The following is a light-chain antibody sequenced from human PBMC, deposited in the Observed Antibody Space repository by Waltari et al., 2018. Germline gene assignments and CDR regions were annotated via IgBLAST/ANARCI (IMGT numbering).Light chain of an antibody. Sequence: EIVLTQPPAIVSSSPGERATLSCRASQSIRSYLAWYQHKPGQAPRLLIYDASNRAPDVPARFSGSGSGTDFTLTISSLEPEDSAVYYCQHRANWPLTFGGGTTVEIK. J-gene: IGKJ4*02. CDR2: DAS. V-gene: IGKV3-11*01. CDR3: QHRANWPLT. CDR1: QSIRSY.